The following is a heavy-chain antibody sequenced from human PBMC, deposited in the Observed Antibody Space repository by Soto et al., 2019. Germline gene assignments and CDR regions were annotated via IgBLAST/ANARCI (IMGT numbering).Heavy chain of an antibody. CDR3: ARGRYCSGISCYVFDS. Sequence: QVQLQESGPGLVKPSETLSLTCTVSGGSISNSYWGWIRQSPGKGLEWIGHLCYSGRNNYKPALKSRVTIFGDTSKNQVSLQVRSVTSADTAVYYCARGRYCSGISCYVFDSCGQGALVTVSS. CDR1: GGSISNSY. CDR2: LCYSGRN. J-gene: IGHJ5*01. V-gene: IGHV4-59*01. D-gene: IGHD2-15*01.